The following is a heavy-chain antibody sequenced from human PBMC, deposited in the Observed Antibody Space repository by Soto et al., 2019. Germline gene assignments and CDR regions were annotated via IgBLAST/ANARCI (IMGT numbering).Heavy chain of an antibody. CDR1: GFTLSTYT. CDR2: ITNTGGTI. Sequence: EVQVVESGGGLVQPGGSLRLSCEGSGFTLSTYTMDWVRQAPGKGLEWVSYITNTGGTIYYADSVRGRFTISRDNAKNTLFLQMNSLRDDDTAVYYCARDGNRGFDMDVWGQGTTVTVSS. CDR3: ARDGNRGFDMDV. V-gene: IGHV3-48*02. J-gene: IGHJ6*02.